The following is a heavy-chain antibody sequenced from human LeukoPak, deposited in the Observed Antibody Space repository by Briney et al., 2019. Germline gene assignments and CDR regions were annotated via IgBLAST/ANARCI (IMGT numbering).Heavy chain of an antibody. Sequence: GGSLRLSCAASGFTFNSYAIHWVRLAPGKGLEWVAVISYDGSNKYYADSVKGRFTISRDNSKNTLYLQLNSLRPEDTAVYYCARDQLAYSGYDTLFDYWGQGTLVTVSS. CDR2: ISYDGSNK. V-gene: IGHV3-30*04. CDR3: ARDQLAYSGYDTLFDY. D-gene: IGHD5-12*01. CDR1: GFTFNSYA. J-gene: IGHJ4*02.